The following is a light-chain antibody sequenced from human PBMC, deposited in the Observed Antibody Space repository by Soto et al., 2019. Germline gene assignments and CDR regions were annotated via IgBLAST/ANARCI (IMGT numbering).Light chain of an antibody. Sequence: QSALIQPASVSGSPGQSITISCTGTTSDVGGYNHVSWFQQHPGKVPKLMIYDVNNRPSRVSNRFSGSKSGNTASLTISGLQAEDEADYYCSSYTNTNTLVFGGGTKVTVL. CDR2: DVN. J-gene: IGLJ2*01. V-gene: IGLV2-14*01. CDR1: TSDVGGYNH. CDR3: SSYTNTNTLV.